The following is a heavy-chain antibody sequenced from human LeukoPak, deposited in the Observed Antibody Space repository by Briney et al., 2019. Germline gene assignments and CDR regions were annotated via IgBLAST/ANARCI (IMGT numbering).Heavy chain of an antibody. V-gene: IGHV3-7*03. D-gene: IGHD3-22*01. J-gene: IGHJ4*02. CDR3: ARGSGYFLDFDY. CDR1: GFTFSSYW. Sequence: GGSLRLSCAASGFTFSSYWMNWARQAPGKGLEWVASINHNGNVNYYVDSVKGRFTISRDSSKNTLYLQMNSLRAEDTAVYYCARGSGYFLDFDYWGQGTLVTVSS. CDR2: INHNGNVN.